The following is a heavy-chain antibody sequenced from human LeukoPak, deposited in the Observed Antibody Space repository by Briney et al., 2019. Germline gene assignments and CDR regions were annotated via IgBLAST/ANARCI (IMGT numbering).Heavy chain of an antibody. CDR3: AKDSVWGSYRPTQIDY. D-gene: IGHD3-16*02. J-gene: IGHJ4*02. CDR2: ISGSGGST. CDR1: GFTFSSYA. V-gene: IGHV3-23*01. Sequence: GGSLRLSCAASGFTFSSYAMSWVRQAPGKGLEWVSAISGSGGSTYYAYSVKGRSTISRDNSKNTLYLQMNGLRAEDTAVYYCAKDSVWGSYRPTQIDYWGQGTLVTVSS.